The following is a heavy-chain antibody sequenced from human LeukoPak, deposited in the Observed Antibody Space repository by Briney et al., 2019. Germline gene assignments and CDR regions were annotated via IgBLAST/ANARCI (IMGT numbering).Heavy chain of an antibody. V-gene: IGHV3-48*02. Sequence: GGSLRLSCAASGFTFSSYSMNWVRQAPGKGLEWVSHITASGTAMFYADSVKGRFTISRDNAKNSLYLQMNSLRDEDTAVYYCARDKIGVVVVASYYYYYGMDVWGQGTTVTVSS. CDR3: ARDKIGVVVVASYYYYYGMDV. J-gene: IGHJ6*02. CDR1: GFTFSSYS. D-gene: IGHD2-15*01. CDR2: ITASGTAM.